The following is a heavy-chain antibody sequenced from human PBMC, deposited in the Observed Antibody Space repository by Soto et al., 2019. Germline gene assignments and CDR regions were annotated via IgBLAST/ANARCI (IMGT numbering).Heavy chain of an antibody. CDR3: ARALITKVDY. V-gene: IGHV4-30-2*01. D-gene: IGHD3-10*01. Sequence: PSETLSLTCAVSGGSISSGGYSWSWIRQPPGKGLEWIGYIYHSGSTYYNPSLKSRVTISVDRSKNQFSLKLSSVTAADTAVYYCARALITKVDYWGKGTLVTVSS. CDR2: IYHSGST. CDR1: GGSISSGGYS. J-gene: IGHJ4*02.